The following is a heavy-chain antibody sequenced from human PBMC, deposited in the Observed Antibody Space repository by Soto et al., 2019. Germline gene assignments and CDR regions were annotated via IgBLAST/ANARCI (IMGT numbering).Heavy chain of an antibody. J-gene: IGHJ5*01. D-gene: IGHD6-13*01. V-gene: IGHV3-21*01. CDR1: GFTFSLHS. CDR2: ISYSSTYL. CDR3: ARDKYSTNWFDY. Sequence: EVQLVESGGGLVKPGGSLRLSCAASGFTFSLHSMNWVRQAPGKGLEWVSSISYSSTYLYYADSVKGRFTISRDNGKNSLYLQLNSLRAEDTAVYYCARDKYSTNWFDYWGQGTLVTVSS.